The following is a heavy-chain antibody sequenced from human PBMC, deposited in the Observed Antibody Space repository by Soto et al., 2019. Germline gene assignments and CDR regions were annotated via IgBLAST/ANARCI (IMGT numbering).Heavy chain of an antibody. Sequence: QVQLVESGGGVVQPGRSLRLSCAASGFTFSSYGMHWVRQAPGKGLEWVAVISYDGSNKYYADSVKGRFTISRDNSKNTRYLQTNSLSAEDTAVYYCAKYLRWMHGVDYWGQGTLVPVSS. J-gene: IGHJ4*02. D-gene: IGHD2-2*03. CDR3: AKYLRWMHGVDY. CDR1: GFTFSSYG. V-gene: IGHV3-30*18. CDR2: ISYDGSNK.